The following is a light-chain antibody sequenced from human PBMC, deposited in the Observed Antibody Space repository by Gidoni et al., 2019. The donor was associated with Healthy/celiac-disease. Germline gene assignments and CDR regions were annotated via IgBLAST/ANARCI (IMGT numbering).Light chain of an antibody. CDR1: QSISSY. CDR3: QQSYSTLFT. CDR2: AAS. J-gene: IGKJ3*01. Sequence: DIQMTQSPSSLSASVGDRVTITCRASQSISSYLNWYQQKPGKAPKLLIYAASSLQSGVPSRFSGSGSVTHFTLTIRSLQPEDFATYYCQQSYSTLFTFGPXTKVDIK. V-gene: IGKV1-39*01.